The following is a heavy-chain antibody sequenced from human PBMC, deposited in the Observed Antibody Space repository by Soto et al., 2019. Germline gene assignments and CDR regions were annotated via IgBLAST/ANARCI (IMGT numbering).Heavy chain of an antibody. CDR2: IWYDGSNK. CDR3: ARDQVVAATMNYYYYMDV. Sequence: PGGSLRLSCAASGFTFSSYGMHWVRQAPGKGLEWVAVIWYDGSNKYYADSVKGRFTISRDNSKNTLYLQMNSLRAEDTAVYYCARDQVVAATMNYYYYMDVWGKGTTVTVSS. D-gene: IGHD2-15*01. V-gene: IGHV3-33*01. CDR1: GFTFSSYG. J-gene: IGHJ6*03.